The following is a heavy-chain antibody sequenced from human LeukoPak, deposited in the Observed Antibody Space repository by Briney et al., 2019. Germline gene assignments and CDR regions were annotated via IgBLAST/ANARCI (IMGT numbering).Heavy chain of an antibody. CDR1: GFTFDDFG. J-gene: IGHJ4*02. D-gene: IGHD4-23*01. Sequence: TGGSLRLSGAPSGFTFDDFGMSWVRQAPGKGRGWVSGINWNGGSTGYADSVKGRFTISRDNAKNSLYLQMNSLRAEDTALYYCARVGTTVVTLDYWGQGTLVTVSS. CDR2: INWNGGST. V-gene: IGHV3-20*04. CDR3: ARVGTTVVTLDY.